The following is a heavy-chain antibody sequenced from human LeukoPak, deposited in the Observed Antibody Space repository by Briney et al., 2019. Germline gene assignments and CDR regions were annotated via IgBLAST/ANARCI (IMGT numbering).Heavy chain of an antibody. CDR3: ARGAFSSSWYRGGLDY. CDR1: GGSISSYY. V-gene: IGHV4-59*01. Sequence: SETLFLTCTVSGGSISSYYWSWIRQPPGKGLEWIGYIYYSGSTNYNPSLKSRVTISVDTSKNQFSLKLSSVTAADTAVYYCARGAFSSSWYRGGLDYWGQGTLVTVSS. D-gene: IGHD6-13*01. CDR2: IYYSGST. J-gene: IGHJ4*02.